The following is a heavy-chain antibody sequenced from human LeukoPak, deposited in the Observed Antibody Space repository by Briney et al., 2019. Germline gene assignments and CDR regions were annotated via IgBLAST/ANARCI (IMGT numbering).Heavy chain of an antibody. V-gene: IGHV4-38-2*02. CDR3: ATLTLTGIHGRGWFDY. D-gene: IGHD3-10*01. CDR2: ISRNDGS. CDR1: GYSIDP. Sequence: SDTLSLACTVSGYSIDPRGWIRQPPGKGLEWIGTISRNDGSHYNPSLRSRVTMSIDTSKHQISLNLNSVTAADTAIYYCATLTLTGIHGRGWFDYWGQGMLVTVSS. J-gene: IGHJ4*02.